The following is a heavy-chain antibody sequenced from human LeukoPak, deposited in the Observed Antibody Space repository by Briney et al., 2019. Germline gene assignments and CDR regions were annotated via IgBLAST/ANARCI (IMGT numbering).Heavy chain of an antibody. J-gene: IGHJ4*02. CDR2: IYYSGST. D-gene: IGHD6-13*01. CDR3: ARQNYSSSLFDY. CDR1: GGSISSYY. V-gene: IGHV4-59*08. Sequence: SETLSLTCTVSGGSISSYYWSWIRQSPGKGLEWIGYIYYSGSTSYNPSLKSRVSISVDMSKNQFSLKLSSVTAADTAVYYCARQNYSSSLFDYWGQGTLVTVSS.